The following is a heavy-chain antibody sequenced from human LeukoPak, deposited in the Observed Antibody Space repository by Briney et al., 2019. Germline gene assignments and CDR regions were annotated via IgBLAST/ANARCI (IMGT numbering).Heavy chain of an antibody. CDR3: ARGHGGYIDS. D-gene: IGHD5-12*01. CDR2: TYYRSKWYD. V-gene: IGHV6-1*01. CDR1: GDSVSSNSAA. J-gene: IGHJ4*02. Sequence: SQTLSLTCAISGDSVSSNSAAWNWIRQSPSRGLEWLGRTYYRSKWYDAYAESVRSRITIKPDTSRNQFSLQLDSVTPEDTAVYFCARGHGGYIDSWAQGTLVTVSS.